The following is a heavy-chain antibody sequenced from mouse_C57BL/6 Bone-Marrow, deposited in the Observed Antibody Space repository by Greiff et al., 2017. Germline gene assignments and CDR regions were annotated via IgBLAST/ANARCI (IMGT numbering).Heavy chain of an antibody. J-gene: IGHJ4*01. CDR1: GYTFTSYW. Sequence: QVQLQQPGAELVKPGASVKVSCKASGYTFTSYWMHWVKQRPGQGLEWIGRIHPSDSDTNYNQKFKGKAKLTAVTSASTAYMELSSLTNEDSAVYYCTIVALYAMDYWGQGTSVTVSS. CDR3: TIVALYAMDY. CDR2: IHPSDSDT. V-gene: IGHV1-74*01. D-gene: IGHD1-1*01.